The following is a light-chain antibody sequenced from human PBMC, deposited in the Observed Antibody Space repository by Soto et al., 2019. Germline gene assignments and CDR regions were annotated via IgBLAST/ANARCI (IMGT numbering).Light chain of an antibody. CDR2: EGS. V-gene: IGLV2-23*01. CDR1: SSDVGNYNL. Sequence: QSVLTQPASVSGSPGQSITISCTGTSSDVGNYNLVSWYQQHPGKAPKLIIYEGSKRPSGVSNRFSGSKSGYTASLTISGLQTEDEADYYCCSYADLILFGGGTKLTVL. J-gene: IGLJ2*01. CDR3: CSYADLIL.